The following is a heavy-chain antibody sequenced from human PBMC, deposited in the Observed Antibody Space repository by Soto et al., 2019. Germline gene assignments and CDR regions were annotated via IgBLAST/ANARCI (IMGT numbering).Heavy chain of an antibody. J-gene: IGHJ3*02. CDR1: GFTFSDHY. Sequence: EVQLVESGGGLVQPGGSLRLSCAASGFTFSDHYMDWVRQAPGKGLEWVGRTRNKANSYTTEYAAPVKGRFTISRDESRNLLYLQMNSLKTEDTALYYCARGGSYDWILDAFNMWGQGTMVIVSS. CDR3: ARGGSYDWILDAFNM. V-gene: IGHV3-72*01. CDR2: TRNKANSYTT. D-gene: IGHD1-20*01.